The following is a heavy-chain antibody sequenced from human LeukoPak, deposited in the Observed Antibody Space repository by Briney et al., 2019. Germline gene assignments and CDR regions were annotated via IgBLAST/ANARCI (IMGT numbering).Heavy chain of an antibody. Sequence: PSETLSLTCTVSGGSISSYYWSWIRQPPGKGLEWIGYIYYSGSTNYNPSLKSRVTISVDTSKNQFSLKLSSVTAADTAVYYCASGNYDYVWGSYPGSSQRHYFDYWGQGTLVTVSS. D-gene: IGHD3-16*02. CDR3: ASGNYDYVWGSYPGSSQRHYFDY. CDR2: IYYSGST. V-gene: IGHV4-59*08. J-gene: IGHJ4*02. CDR1: GGSISSYY.